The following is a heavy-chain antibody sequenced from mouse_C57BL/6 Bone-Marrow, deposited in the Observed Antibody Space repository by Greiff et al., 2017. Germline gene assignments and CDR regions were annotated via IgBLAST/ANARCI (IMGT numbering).Heavy chain of an antibody. J-gene: IGHJ3*01. CDR2: INPNNGGT. CDR3: ARKSNYDAY. D-gene: IGHD2-5*01. CDR1: GYTFTDYY. Sequence: EVQLQQSGPELVKPGASVKISCKASGYTFTDYYMNWVKQSHGKSLEWIGDINPNNGGTSYNQKFKGKATLTVDKSSSTAYMELRSLTSEDSAVYYCARKSNYDAYWGQGTLVTVSA. V-gene: IGHV1-26*01.